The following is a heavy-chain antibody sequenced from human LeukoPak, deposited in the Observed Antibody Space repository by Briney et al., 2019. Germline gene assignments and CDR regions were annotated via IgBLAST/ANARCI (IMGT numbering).Heavy chain of an antibody. CDR3: ARGDRGYSGYGDFDY. CDR1: GFTFSSYA. Sequence: GSLRLSCAASGFTFSSYAMHWVRQAPGKGLEWVAVISYDESNKNYADSVKGRFTISRDNAKNSLYLQMNSLRAEDTAVYYCARGDRGYSGYGDFDYWGQGTLVTVSS. V-gene: IGHV3-30-3*01. CDR2: ISYDESNK. J-gene: IGHJ4*02. D-gene: IGHD5-12*01.